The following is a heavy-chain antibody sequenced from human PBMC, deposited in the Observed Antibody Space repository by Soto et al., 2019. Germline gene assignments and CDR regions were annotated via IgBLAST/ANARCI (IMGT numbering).Heavy chain of an antibody. CDR1: GGSISSYY. Sequence: QVQLQESGPGLVRPSETLSLTCTVSGGSISSYYWSCIRQPPGKGLEWIGYIYNSGSTNYNPSLKSRVTISVDTSKNQFSLKLSSVTAADTAVYYCAYGDSRGPFDSWGQGTLVTVSS. J-gene: IGHJ4*02. D-gene: IGHD4-17*01. CDR3: AYGDSRGPFDS. V-gene: IGHV4-59*01. CDR2: IYNSGST.